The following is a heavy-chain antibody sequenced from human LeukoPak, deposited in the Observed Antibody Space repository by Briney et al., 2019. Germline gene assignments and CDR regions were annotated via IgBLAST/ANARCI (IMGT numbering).Heavy chain of an antibody. D-gene: IGHD3-10*01. CDR3: ARGGYGSGSYYTIDY. J-gene: IGHJ4*02. CDR2: ISSSSSYI. V-gene: IGHV3-21*01. CDR1: GFTFSSYS. Sequence: GGSLRLSCAASGFTFSSYSMNWVRQAPGKGLEWVSSISSSSSYIYYADSVKGRFTISRDNAKNSLYLQMNSLRAEDTAVYYCARGGYGSGSYYTIDYWGQGTLVTVSS.